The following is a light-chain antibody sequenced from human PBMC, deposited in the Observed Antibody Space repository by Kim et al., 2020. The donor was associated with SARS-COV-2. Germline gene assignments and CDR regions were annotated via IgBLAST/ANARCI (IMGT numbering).Light chain of an antibody. CDR3: QQYNNLPFT. CDR2: DAS. Sequence: AVGDRVTITCQASQDIEDHLKWYQQKPGKAPKLLIYDASNLQTGVPSRFSGGGSGTDFTFTISSLQPEDIASYYCQQYNNLPFTFGPGTKVDIK. CDR1: QDIEDH. V-gene: IGKV1-33*01. J-gene: IGKJ3*01.